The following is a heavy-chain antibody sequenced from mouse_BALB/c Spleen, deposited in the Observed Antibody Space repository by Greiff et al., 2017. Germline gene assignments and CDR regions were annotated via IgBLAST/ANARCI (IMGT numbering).Heavy chain of an antibody. CDR3: ARTIYYYAMDY. J-gene: IGHJ4*01. CDR1: GYAFSSYW. CDR2: IYPGDGDT. Sequence: QVQLQQSGAELVRPGSSVKISCKASGYAFSSYWMNWVKQRPGQGLEWIGQIYPGDGDTNYNGKFKGKATLTADKSSSTAYMQLSSLTSEDSAVYFCARTIYYYAMDYWGQGTSVTVSS. V-gene: IGHV1-80*01.